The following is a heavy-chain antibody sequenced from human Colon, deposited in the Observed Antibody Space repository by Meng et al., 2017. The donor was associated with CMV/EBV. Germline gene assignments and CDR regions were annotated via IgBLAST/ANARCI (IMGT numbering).Heavy chain of an antibody. CDR2: IKSKTDGGTT. CDR1: GFTFSNAR. Sequence: GESLKISCAASGFTFSNARMSWVRQVPGKGLEWVGRIKSKTDGGTTDYAAPVKGRFTISRDDSKTTLYLQMNSLKTEDTAVYYCTTDRGGDYCSSASCSTDAFDIWGQGTMVTVSS. D-gene: IGHD2-2*01. CDR3: TTDRGGDYCSSASCSTDAFDI. V-gene: IGHV3-15*01. J-gene: IGHJ3*02.